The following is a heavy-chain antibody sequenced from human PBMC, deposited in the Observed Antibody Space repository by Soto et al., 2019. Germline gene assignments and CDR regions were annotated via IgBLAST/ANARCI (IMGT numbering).Heavy chain of an antibody. V-gene: IGHV1-3*05. CDR2: INAGNGNT. CDR1: GYTFSTYA. CDR3: ARAPSWWYFDL. J-gene: IGHJ2*01. Sequence: QVQLVQSGAEEKKPGASVKVSCKASGYTFSTYAMHWVRQAPGQRLEWMGWINAGNGNTKYSQKFQGRVTITRDTSTSTAYMELSSLRSEDTAVYYCARAPSWWYFDLWGRGTLVTVSS.